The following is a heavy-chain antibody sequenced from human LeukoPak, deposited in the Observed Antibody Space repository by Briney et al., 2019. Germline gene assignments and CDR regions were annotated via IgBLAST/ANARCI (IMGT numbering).Heavy chain of an antibody. Sequence: SESLSLTWTVSGGWGGDYYWGWIRQPPGEGLEWVGYIYYNGNTFYTPSLKSRVTTSFDASKNQFSLKLTSVIAADTAVYYCARTPGSWLFNKWGQGTLVTVSS. V-gene: IGHV4-30-4*01. CDR1: GGWGGDYY. D-gene: IGHD2-21*01. CDR2: IYYNGNT. J-gene: IGHJ4*02. CDR3: ARTPGSWLFNK.